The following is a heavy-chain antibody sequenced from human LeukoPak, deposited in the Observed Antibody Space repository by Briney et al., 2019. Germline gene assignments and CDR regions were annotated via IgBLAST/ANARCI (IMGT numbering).Heavy chain of an antibody. D-gene: IGHD2-2*01. CDR1: GFTFSSYG. CDR2: ISYDGSNK. Sequence: QTGGSLRLSCAASGFTFSSYGMHWVRQAPGKGLEWVAVISYDGSNKYYADSVKGRFTISRDNSKNTLYLQMNSLRAEDTAVYYCANLLVPAAIARRSTFDYWGQGTLVTVSS. V-gene: IGHV3-30*18. CDR3: ANLLVPAAIARRSTFDY. J-gene: IGHJ4*02.